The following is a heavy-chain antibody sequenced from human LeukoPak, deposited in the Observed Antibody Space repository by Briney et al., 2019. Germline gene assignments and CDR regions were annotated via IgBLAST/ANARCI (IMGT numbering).Heavy chain of an antibody. CDR3: ARDLRRGRTVTPRGDY. V-gene: IGHV4-4*02. Sequence: SETLSLTCAVSGGSISSSNWWSWVRQPPGKGLEWIGEIYHSGSTNYNPSLKSRVTISVDKSKNQFSLKLSSVTAADTAVYYCARDLRRGRTVTPRGDYWGQGTLVTVSS. D-gene: IGHD4-17*01. CDR1: GGSISSSNW. CDR2: IYHSGST. J-gene: IGHJ4*02.